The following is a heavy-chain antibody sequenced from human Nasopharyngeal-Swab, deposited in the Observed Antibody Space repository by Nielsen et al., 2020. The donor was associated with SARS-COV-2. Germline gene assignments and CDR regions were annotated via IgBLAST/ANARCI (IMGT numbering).Heavy chain of an antibody. CDR2: ISGDSDST. Sequence: GESLKISCAASGFTFSNFAMSWVRQAPGKGLDWVSVISGDSDSTYYTDSVRGRFTISRDNSKNTLNLQMNNLRAEDTAIYYCAKDRDSGDDSEEYYHYYGMDVWGQGAPVTVSS. V-gene: IGHV3-23*01. J-gene: IGHJ6*02. D-gene: IGHD5-12*01. CDR3: AKDRDSGDDSEEYYHYYGMDV. CDR1: GFTFSNFA.